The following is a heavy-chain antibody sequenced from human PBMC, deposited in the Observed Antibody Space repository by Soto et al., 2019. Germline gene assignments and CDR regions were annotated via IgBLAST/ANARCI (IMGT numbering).Heavy chain of an antibody. CDR1: GDSVSSNSAA. V-gene: IGHV6-1*01. CDR2: TYYRSKWYN. CDR3: ARASGGMNGNWFAP. Sequence: SQTLSLTCAISGDSVSSNSAAWNWIRQSPSRGLEWLGRTYYRSKWYNDYAVSVKSRITINPDTSKNQFSLQLNSVTPEDTSVYSCARASGGMNGNWFAPWGQEPLVTFPS. J-gene: IGHJ5*02. D-gene: IGHD6-19*01.